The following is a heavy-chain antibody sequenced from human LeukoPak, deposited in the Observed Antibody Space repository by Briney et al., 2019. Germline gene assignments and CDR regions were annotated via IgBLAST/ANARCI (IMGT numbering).Heavy chain of an antibody. J-gene: IGHJ4*02. CDR2: FDPEDGET. D-gene: IGHD3-22*01. CDR3: ATDRGGYYYDSSGYPLFDY. Sequence: ASVKVSCKVSGYTLTELSMHWVRQAPGKGLEWIGGFDPEDGETIYAQKFQGRVTMTEDTSTDTAYMELSSLRSEDTAVYYCATDRGGYYYDSSGYPLFDYWGQGTLVTASS. CDR1: GYTLTELS. V-gene: IGHV1-24*01.